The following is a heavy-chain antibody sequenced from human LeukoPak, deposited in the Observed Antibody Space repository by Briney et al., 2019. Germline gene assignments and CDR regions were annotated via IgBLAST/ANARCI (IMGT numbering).Heavy chain of an antibody. V-gene: IGHV3-33*06. Sequence: PGGSLRLSCAASGFTFSSYGMHWVRQAPGKGLEWVAVIWYDGSNKYYADSVKGRFTISRDNSKNTLYLQMNSLRAEDTAVYYCAKDSGPSDHGDYEEYYYYYMDVWGKGTTVTVSS. J-gene: IGHJ6*03. CDR3: AKDSGPSDHGDYEEYYYYYMDV. CDR1: GFTFSSYG. CDR2: IWYDGSNK. D-gene: IGHD4-17*01.